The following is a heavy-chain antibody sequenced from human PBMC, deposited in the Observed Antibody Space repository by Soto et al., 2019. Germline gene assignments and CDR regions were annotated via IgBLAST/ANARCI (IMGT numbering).Heavy chain of an antibody. V-gene: IGHV4-39*02. J-gene: IGHJ3*02. CDR1: GGSISISISY. Sequence: PSETLSLTCSVSGGSISISISYWAWIRQPPGKGLEWIGNIYYSGYTYYNPSLKSRVTISKDTSKNLFSLKLSSVTAADTAVYYCARPDISGYSLDAFDIWGQGTMVTVSS. CDR2: IYYSGYT. CDR3: ARPDISGYSLDAFDI. D-gene: IGHD3-22*01.